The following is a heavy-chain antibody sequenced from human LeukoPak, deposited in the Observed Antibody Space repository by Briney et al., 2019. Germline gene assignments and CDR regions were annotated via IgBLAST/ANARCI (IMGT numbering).Heavy chain of an antibody. CDR3: ARGFGVVIM. CDR2: INHSGST. Sequence: SETLSLTCAVYGGSFSGYYWGWIRQPPGKGLEWIGEINHSGSTNYNPSLKSRVTISVDTSKNQFSLKLSSVTAADTAVYYCARGFGVVIMGGQGTLVTVSS. J-gene: IGHJ4*02. D-gene: IGHD3-3*01. V-gene: IGHV4-34*01. CDR1: GGSFSGYY.